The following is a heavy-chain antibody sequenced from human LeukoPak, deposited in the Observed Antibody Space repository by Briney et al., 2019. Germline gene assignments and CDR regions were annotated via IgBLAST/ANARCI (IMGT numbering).Heavy chain of an antibody. Sequence: PGGSLRLSCAASGFTFDDYAMHWVRQAPAKGLEWVSGISWNSGSIGYADSVKGRFTISRDNAKNSLYLQMNSLRAEDTALYYCAKDSSIAVAGTSYCFDYWGQGTLVTVSS. D-gene: IGHD6-19*01. CDR3: AKDSSIAVAGTSYCFDY. CDR1: GFTFDDYA. V-gene: IGHV3-9*01. J-gene: IGHJ4*02. CDR2: ISWNSGSI.